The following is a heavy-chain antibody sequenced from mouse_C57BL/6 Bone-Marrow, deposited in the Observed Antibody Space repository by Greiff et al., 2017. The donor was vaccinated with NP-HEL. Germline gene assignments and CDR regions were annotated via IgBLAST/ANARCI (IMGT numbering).Heavy chain of an antibody. CDR3: AREPYYDYDFWYFDV. CDR2: INPYNGGT. CDR1: GYTFTDYY. J-gene: IGHJ1*03. D-gene: IGHD2-4*01. Sequence: VQLKQSGPVLVKPGASVKMSCKASGYTFTDYYMNWVKQSHGKSLEWIGVINPYNGGTSYNQKFKGKATLTVDKSSSTAYMELNSLTSEDSAVYYCAREPYYDYDFWYFDVWGTGTTVTVSS. V-gene: IGHV1-19*01.